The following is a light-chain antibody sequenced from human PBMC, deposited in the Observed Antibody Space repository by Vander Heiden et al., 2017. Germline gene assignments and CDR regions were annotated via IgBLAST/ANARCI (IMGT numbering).Light chain of an antibody. V-gene: IGLV1-47*01. J-gene: IGLJ2*01. CDR1: NSNVGVTY. CDR2: RNN. Sequence: QSALTQPPSAPGTPPQRVTISCSGSNSNVGVTYVYWYQQLPGTAPKSLLYRNNQRPSGVPDRFSGSKSGTSASLAISGLRSDDEAEYYCAAWDDSLSALVFGGGTKLTVL. CDR3: AAWDDSLSALV.